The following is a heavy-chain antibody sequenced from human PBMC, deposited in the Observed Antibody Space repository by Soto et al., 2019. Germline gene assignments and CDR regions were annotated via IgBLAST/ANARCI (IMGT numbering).Heavy chain of an antibody. J-gene: IGHJ5*02. D-gene: IGHD5-18*01. CDR3: ARDPGYRYGYH. CDR1: GYTFTSYA. V-gene: IGHV1-3*01. CDR2: INAGNGNT. Sequence: QVQLVQSGAEVKKPGASVKVSCKASGYTFTSYAMHWVRQAPGQRLEWMGWINAGNGNTKYSQKFQGRVTITRDTSASTAYMELRSLRSEDTAVYYCARDPGYRYGYHWGQEPLVPVSS.